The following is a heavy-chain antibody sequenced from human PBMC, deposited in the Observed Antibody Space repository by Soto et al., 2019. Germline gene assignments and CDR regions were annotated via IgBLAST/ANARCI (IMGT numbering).Heavy chain of an antibody. CDR2: INHSGST. Sequence: PSETLSLTCAVYGGSFSRYYWSWIRQPPGKGLEWIGEINHSGSTNYNPSLKSRVTISVDTSKNQFSLKLSSVTAADTAVYYCARGGYYDSSGYYLGYWGQGTLVTVSS. D-gene: IGHD3-22*01. V-gene: IGHV4-34*01. J-gene: IGHJ4*02. CDR3: ARGGYYDSSGYYLGY. CDR1: GGSFSRYY.